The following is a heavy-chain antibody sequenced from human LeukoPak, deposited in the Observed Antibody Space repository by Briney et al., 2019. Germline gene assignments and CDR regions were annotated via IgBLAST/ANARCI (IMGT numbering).Heavy chain of an antibody. Sequence: PSETLSLTCTVSSGSISTSNYYWGWVRQPPGKALEWIGNIFYSGSTYYSPSLKSRVTISLDTSRNQFSLKLNSVTAADTAVYYCAKDRVTTSTGPFDYWGQGTLVTVSS. V-gene: IGHV4-39*07. CDR2: IFYSGST. D-gene: IGHD4-17*01. CDR1: SGSISTSNYY. J-gene: IGHJ4*02. CDR3: AKDRVTTSTGPFDY.